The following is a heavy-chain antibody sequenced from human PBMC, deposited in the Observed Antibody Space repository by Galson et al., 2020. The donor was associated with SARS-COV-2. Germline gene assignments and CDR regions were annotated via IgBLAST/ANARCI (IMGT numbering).Heavy chain of an antibody. Sequence: ASVKVSCKASGYTFTSYGISWVRQAPGQGLEWMGWISAYNGNTNYAQKLQGRVTMTTDTSTSTAYMELRSLRSDDTAVYYCARERRPCGGDCYYAFDIWGQGTMVTVSS. J-gene: IGHJ3*02. V-gene: IGHV1-18*04. CDR2: ISAYNGNT. D-gene: IGHD2-21*02. CDR1: GYTFTSYG. CDR3: ARERRPCGGDCYYAFDI.